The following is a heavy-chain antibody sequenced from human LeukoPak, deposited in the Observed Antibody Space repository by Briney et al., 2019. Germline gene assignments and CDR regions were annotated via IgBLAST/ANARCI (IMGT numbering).Heavy chain of an antibody. CDR1: GYTFTSYG. Sequence: GASVKVSCKASGYTFTSYGISWVRQAPGQGLEWMGWISAYNGNTNYAQKLQGRVTMTTDTSTSTAYMELRRLRSDDTAVYYCARDPHVTMVRGVDHAFDIWGQGTMVTVSS. J-gene: IGHJ3*02. V-gene: IGHV1-18*01. D-gene: IGHD3-10*01. CDR3: ARDPHVTMVRGVDHAFDI. CDR2: ISAYNGNT.